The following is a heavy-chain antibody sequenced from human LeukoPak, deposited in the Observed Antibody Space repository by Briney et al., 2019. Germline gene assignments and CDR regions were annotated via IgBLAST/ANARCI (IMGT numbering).Heavy chain of an antibody. CDR3: AIFPRLGDIAVAD. D-gene: IGHD6-19*01. V-gene: IGHV1-24*01. CDR2: FDPEDDAT. CDR1: GYTLTELS. J-gene: IGHJ4*02. Sequence: ASVKVSCKVSGYTLTELSMHWVRQPPGKGLEWIGGFDPEDDATIYAQKFQGSVTMTEDTSTDTAYMELSSLRSEDTAVYYCAIFPRLGDIAVADWGQGTLVTVSS.